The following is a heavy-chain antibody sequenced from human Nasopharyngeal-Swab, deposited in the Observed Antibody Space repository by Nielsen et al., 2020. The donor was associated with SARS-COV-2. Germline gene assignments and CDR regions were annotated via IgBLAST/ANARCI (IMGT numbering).Heavy chain of an antibody. CDR3: ARVGYLYLYGAFDI. Sequence: GESLKISCAASGFTFSSYTMNWVRQAPGKGLEWVSSISPTSDYIYYAESVKGRFTISRHTSENTMYLQMNSLRAEDTAIYYCARVGYLYLYGAFDIWGQGTLVTVSS. V-gene: IGHV3-21*04. D-gene: IGHD1-1*01. J-gene: IGHJ3*02. CDR2: ISPTSDYI. CDR1: GFTFSSYT.